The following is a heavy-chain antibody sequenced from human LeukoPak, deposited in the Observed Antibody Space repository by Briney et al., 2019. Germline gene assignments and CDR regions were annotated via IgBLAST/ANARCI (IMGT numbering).Heavy chain of an antibody. J-gene: IGHJ4*02. CDR3: ASQIVGAFDY. D-gene: IGHD1-26*01. V-gene: IGHV3-30*04. Sequence: PGRSLRLSCAASGFTFSSYAMHWVRQAPGKGLEWVAVISYDGRNKYYADSVKGRFTISRDNSKNTLYLQMNSLRAEDTAVYYCASQIVGAFDYWGQGTLVTVSS. CDR2: ISYDGRNK. CDR1: GFTFSSYA.